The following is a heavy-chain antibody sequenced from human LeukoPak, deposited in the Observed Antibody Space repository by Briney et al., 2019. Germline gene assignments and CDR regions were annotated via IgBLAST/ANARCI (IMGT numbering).Heavy chain of an antibody. CDR3: AKVQRDFVVVVAATRDYYYYGMDV. CDR1: GFTFSTYA. Sequence: GGSLRLSCEASGFTFSTYAMSWVRQAPGKGLEWVSAISGSGGSTYYADSVKGRFTISRDNSKNTLYLQMNSLRAEDTTVYYCAKVQRDFVVVVAATRDYYYYGMDVWGQGTTVTVSS. V-gene: IGHV3-23*01. D-gene: IGHD2-15*01. CDR2: ISGSGGST. J-gene: IGHJ6*02.